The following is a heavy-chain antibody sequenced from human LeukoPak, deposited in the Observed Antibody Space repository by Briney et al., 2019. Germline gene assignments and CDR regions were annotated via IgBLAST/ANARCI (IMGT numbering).Heavy chain of an antibody. CDR1: GYSFTTYW. J-gene: IGHJ6*03. D-gene: IGHD1-26*01. CDR2: IYPGDSGT. CDR3: ARGTTMGYYYMDA. Sequence: GESLKISCKGSGYSFTTYWIGWVRQMPGKGLEWMGIIYPGDSGTRYSPSFQGQVTISADKSISTAYLQWSSLKASDTAMYYCARGTTMGYYYMDAWGKGTTVTVSS. V-gene: IGHV5-51*01.